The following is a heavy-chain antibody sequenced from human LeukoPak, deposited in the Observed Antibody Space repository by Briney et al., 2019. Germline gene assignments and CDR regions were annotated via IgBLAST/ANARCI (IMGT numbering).Heavy chain of an antibody. CDR1: GFTVSSNY. CDR2: IYSGGST. D-gene: IGHD3-10*01. J-gene: IGHJ3*02. Sequence: GGSLRLSCAASGFTVSSNYMSWVRQAPGKGLEWVSVIYSGGSTYYADSVKGRFTISRDNSKSTLYLQMNSLRAEDTAVYYCARVKNYYGSGSYYLDAFDIWGQGTMVTVSS. V-gene: IGHV3-66*01. CDR3: ARVKNYYGSGSYYLDAFDI.